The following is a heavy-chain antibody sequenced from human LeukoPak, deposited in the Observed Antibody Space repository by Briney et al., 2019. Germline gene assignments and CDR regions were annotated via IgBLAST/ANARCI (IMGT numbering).Heavy chain of an antibody. V-gene: IGHV4-39*07. CDR3: ARRSGKAVTGVHWFDP. CDR2: INHSGST. D-gene: IGHD6-19*01. CDR1: GDSISSGSFY. Sequence: PSETLSLTCSVSGDSISSGSFYWSWIRQPPGTGLEWIGEINHSGSTNYNPSLKSRVTISVDTSKNQFSLKLSSVTAADTAVYYCARRSGKAVTGVHWFDPWGQGTLLTVSS. J-gene: IGHJ5*02.